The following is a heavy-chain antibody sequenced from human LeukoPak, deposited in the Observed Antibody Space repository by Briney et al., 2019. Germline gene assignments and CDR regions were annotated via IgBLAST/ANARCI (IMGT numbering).Heavy chain of an antibody. V-gene: IGHV3-9*01. J-gene: IGHJ3*02. CDR1: GFTFSSYA. CDR3: ARDRVGNYYDSSGYYYQMGDAFDI. D-gene: IGHD3-22*01. CDR2: ISWNSGNI. Sequence: GGSLRLSCAASGFTFSSYAMSWVRQAPGKGLEWVSGISWNSGNIAYADSVKGRFTISRDNAKNSLYLQMNSLRAEDTALYYCARDRVGNYYDSSGYYYQMGDAFDIWGQGTMVTVSS.